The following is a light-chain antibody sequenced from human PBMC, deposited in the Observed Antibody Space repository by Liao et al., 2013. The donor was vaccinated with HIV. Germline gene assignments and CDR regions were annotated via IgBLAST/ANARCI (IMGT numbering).Light chain of an antibody. CDR3: QAWDSSTDVV. J-gene: IGLJ2*01. Sequence: SYALTQPPAVSVSPGQTATITCSGDKLGDKYACWYQQKPGQSPVLVIYQDRKRPSGIPKRFSGSNSGNTATLTISGTQAMDEADYYCQAWDSSTDVVFGGGTKLTVL. V-gene: IGLV3-1*01. CDR2: QDR. CDR1: KLGDKY.